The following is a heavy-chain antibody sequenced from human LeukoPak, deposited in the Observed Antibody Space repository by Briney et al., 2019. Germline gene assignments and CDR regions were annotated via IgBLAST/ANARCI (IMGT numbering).Heavy chain of an antibody. V-gene: IGHV4-39*01. Sequence: SETLSLTCTVSGGSISSSTSYWGWIRQPPGKGLEWIGYIYYSGRTYYNPSLKSRLTMSVDTSKNQFSLKLSSVTAADTAVYYCASLRVTTYYFDYWGQGTLVTVSS. CDR3: ASLRVTTYYFDY. J-gene: IGHJ4*02. CDR1: GGSISSSTSY. D-gene: IGHD2-21*02. CDR2: IYYSGRT.